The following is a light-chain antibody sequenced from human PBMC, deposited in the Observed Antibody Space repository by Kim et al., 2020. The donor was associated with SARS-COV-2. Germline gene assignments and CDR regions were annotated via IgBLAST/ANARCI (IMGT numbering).Light chain of an antibody. CDR1: QSISSW. Sequence: DIQMTQSPSTLSASVGDRVTITCRASQSISSWLAWYQQKPGKAPKLLIYDASSLESGVPSRFSGSGSGTEFTLTISSLQPDDFATYYCQQYNSYSFLTFGGGTKLEI. V-gene: IGKV1-5*01. CDR2: DAS. CDR3: QQYNSYSFLT. J-gene: IGKJ4*01.